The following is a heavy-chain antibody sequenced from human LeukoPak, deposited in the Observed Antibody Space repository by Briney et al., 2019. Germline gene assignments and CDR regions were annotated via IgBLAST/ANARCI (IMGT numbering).Heavy chain of an antibody. CDR2: IYSGGST. CDR1: GFTVSSNY. Sequence: GGSLRLSCAASGFTVSSNYMSWVRQAPGKGLEWVSVIYSGGSTYYADSVKGRFTISRDNSKNTLYLQMNSLRAEDTAVYYCARDKNYYYGMDVWGQGTTVTVSS. J-gene: IGHJ6*02. CDR3: ARDKNYYYGMDV. V-gene: IGHV3-53*01.